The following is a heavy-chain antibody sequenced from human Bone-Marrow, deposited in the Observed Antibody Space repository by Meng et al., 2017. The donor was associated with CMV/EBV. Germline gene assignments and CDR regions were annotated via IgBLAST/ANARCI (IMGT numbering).Heavy chain of an antibody. D-gene: IGHD3-16*01. CDR3: VTAYRGTIGGVP. CDR2: IRSKTDGGTI. J-gene: IGHJ5*02. CDR1: GFTFSNAW. V-gene: IGHV3-15*01. Sequence: GESLKISCAASGFTFSNAWMSWVRQVPGKGLEWVGRIRSKTDGGTIEYVAPVKGRFTIFRDDSKNTLFLQMNSLKIEDTGVYYCVTAYRGTIGGVPWGQGTLFTVSS.